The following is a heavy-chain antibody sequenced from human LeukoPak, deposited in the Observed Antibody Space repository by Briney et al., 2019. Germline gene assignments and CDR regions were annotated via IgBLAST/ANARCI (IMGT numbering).Heavy chain of an antibody. CDR2: IYTSGST. J-gene: IGHJ4*02. D-gene: IGHD3-10*01. V-gene: IGHV4-61*02. CDR1: GGSISSGSYY. CDR3: ARGSMVRGAPDY. Sequence: SETLSLTCTVSGGSISSGSYYWSWIRQPAGKGLEWIGRIYTSGSTNYNPSLKSRVTISVDTSKNQFSLKLSSVTAADTAVYYCARGSMVRGAPDYWGQGTLVTVSS.